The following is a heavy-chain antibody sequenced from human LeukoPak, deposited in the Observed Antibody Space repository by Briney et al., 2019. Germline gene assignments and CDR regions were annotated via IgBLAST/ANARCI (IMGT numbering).Heavy chain of an antibody. CDR3: SIGPQRYCSGGYCYGDY. Sequence: GGSLRLSCAASGFTFASYAMSWVRQAPGKGLEWVSAISGSGGSTYYADSVKGRFTISRDNSKNTLYLQMNSLRAEDTAVYYCSIGPQRYCSGGYCYGDYWGQGTLVTVSS. D-gene: IGHD2-15*01. CDR1: GFTFASYA. CDR2: ISGSGGST. J-gene: IGHJ4*02. V-gene: IGHV3-23*01.